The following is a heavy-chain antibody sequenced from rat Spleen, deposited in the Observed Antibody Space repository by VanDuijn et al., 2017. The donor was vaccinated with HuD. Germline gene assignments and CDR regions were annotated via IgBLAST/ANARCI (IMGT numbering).Heavy chain of an antibody. CDR1: GITFSNYG. V-gene: IGHV5-19*01. Sequence: EVQLVESGGGLVQPGRSLKLSCAASGITFSNYGMHWIRQAPTKGLEWVASISPSGGSTYYRDSVKGRFTISRNNAKSTLYLQRDSLRSEDTATYYWANSLIYNNPYYVLDAWGQGASVTVSS. D-gene: IGHD1-10*01. CDR3: ANSLIYNNPYYVLDA. CDR2: ISPSGGST. J-gene: IGHJ4*01.